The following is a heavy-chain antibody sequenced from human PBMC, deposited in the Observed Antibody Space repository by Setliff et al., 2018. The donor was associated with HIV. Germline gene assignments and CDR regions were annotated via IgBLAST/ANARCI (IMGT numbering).Heavy chain of an antibody. J-gene: IGHJ4*02. V-gene: IGHV4-38-2*02. CDR2: IYYSGRT. D-gene: IGHD3-22*01. Sequence: PSETLSLTCTVSGYSISSGYYWGWIRQPPGEGLEWIGSIYYSGRTYYNPSLKSRVTISVDPSKNQFSLKLSSVTAADTAVYYCARVGWDYYDSSGVGEFDYWGQGTLVTVSS. CDR1: GYSISSGYY. CDR3: ARVGWDYYDSSGVGEFDY.